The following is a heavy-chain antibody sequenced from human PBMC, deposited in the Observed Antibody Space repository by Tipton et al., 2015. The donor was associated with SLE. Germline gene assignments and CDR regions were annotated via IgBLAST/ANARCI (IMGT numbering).Heavy chain of an antibody. V-gene: IGHV4-39*07. D-gene: IGHD3-3*01. J-gene: IGHJ6*03. CDR2: IYNSGST. CDR1: SGSISTISDY. CDR3: ARANDFWHHYMDV. Sequence: TLSLTCIVSSGSISTISDYWGWVRQPPGKGPEWLGSIYNSGSTFYNPALKSRVTIPVDKSKNHFSLKLTSVTAADTAVYYCARANDFWHHYMDVWGKGTTVTISS.